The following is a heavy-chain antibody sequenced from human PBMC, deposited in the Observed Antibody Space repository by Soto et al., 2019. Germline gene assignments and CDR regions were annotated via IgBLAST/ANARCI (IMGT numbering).Heavy chain of an antibody. CDR2: IYYSGST. V-gene: IGHV4-59*01. CDR3: ARLPWADYGGIFDP. CDR1: GGSISNYY. Sequence: SEALSLTCTVSGGSISNYYWSWIRHPPGKKLEWIGYIYYSGSTNYNPSLKSRVTISVDTSKNQFSLKLYSVTTADTAMYYCARLPWADYGGIFDPWGQGTQVTV. J-gene: IGHJ5*02. D-gene: IGHD4-17*01.